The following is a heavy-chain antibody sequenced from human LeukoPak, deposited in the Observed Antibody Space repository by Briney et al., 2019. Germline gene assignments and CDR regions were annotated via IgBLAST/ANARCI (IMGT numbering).Heavy chain of an antibody. Sequence: GGSLRLSCAASGFSFSPYSMNWLRQAPGKGLEWVSYIDSSSGTIYYADSVRGRFTISGDNAKNSLYLQMNSLRAEDTAVYYCARDTYYYDSSGYRHNDAFDIWGQGTMVTVSS. J-gene: IGHJ3*02. CDR2: IDSSSGTI. D-gene: IGHD3-22*01. V-gene: IGHV3-48*01. CDR3: ARDTYYYDSSGYRHNDAFDI. CDR1: GFSFSPYS.